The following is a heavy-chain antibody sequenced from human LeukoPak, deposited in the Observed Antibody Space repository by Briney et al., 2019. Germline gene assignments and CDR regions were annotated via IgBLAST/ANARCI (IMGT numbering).Heavy chain of an antibody. J-gene: IGHJ4*02. Sequence: GGSLRLSCAASGFTFSSYAMSWVRQASGKGLEWVSTISGRGNSTYYADSVKGRFTIFRDKPKNTLYLQMNSLRAEDTAVYYCAKDDIVRGVYPGPFDRWGQGTLVTVSS. CDR1: GFTFSSYA. CDR3: AKDDIVRGVYPGPFDR. D-gene: IGHD3-10*01. CDR2: ISGRGNST. V-gene: IGHV3-23*01.